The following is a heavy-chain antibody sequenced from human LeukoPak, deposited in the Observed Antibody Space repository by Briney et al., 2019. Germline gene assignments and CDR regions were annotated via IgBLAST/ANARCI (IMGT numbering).Heavy chain of an antibody. V-gene: IGHV4-59*01. CDR3: AGGGLPYFFDY. Sequence: SETLSLTCSASRGSISSYYWNWIRQPPGKGLEWIGYIYYSGSTNYNPSLKSRVTISVDTSKKQFSPKLSSVTAADTAVYYCAGGGLPYFFDYWGQGTLVTVSS. CDR2: IYYSGST. CDR1: RGSISSYY. J-gene: IGHJ4*02. D-gene: IGHD2-21*02.